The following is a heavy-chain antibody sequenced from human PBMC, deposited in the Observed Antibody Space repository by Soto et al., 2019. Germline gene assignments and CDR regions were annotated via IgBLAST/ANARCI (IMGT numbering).Heavy chain of an antibody. V-gene: IGHV3-30*03. Sequence: GGSVRLSCAASGFTFTSFGIHWVRQAPGKGLEWVAVVSYDGIDENYADSVKGRFSISRDNSKNTVYLQMNSLRGEDTAVYYCARSRYGDYSAEYFQLWGQGT. J-gene: IGHJ1*01. CDR1: GFTFTSFG. D-gene: IGHD4-17*01. CDR2: VSYDGIDE. CDR3: ARSRYGDYSAEYFQL.